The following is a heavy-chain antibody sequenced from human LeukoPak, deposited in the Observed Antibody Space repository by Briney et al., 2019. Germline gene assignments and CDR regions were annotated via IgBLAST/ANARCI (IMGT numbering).Heavy chain of an antibody. V-gene: IGHV4-31*03. D-gene: IGHD6-19*01. CDR2: IYYSGST. Sequence: SETLSLTCTVSGGSISSGGYYWSWIRQHPGKGLEWIGYIYYSGSTYYNPSHKSRVTISVDTSKNQFSLKLSSVTAADTAVYYCARAFGVAVAGKVDYWGQGTLVTVSS. J-gene: IGHJ4*02. CDR1: GGSISSGGYY. CDR3: ARAFGVAVAGKVDY.